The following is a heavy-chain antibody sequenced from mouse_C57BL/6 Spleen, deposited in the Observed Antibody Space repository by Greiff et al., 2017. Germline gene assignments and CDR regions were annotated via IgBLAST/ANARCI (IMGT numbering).Heavy chain of an antibody. V-gene: IGHV1-80*01. CDR2: IYPGDGDT. CDR3: ARGGRNPGYAMDY. CDR1: GYAFSSYW. J-gene: IGHJ4*01. Sequence: VQLQQSGAELVKPGASVKISCKASGYAFSSYWMNWVKQRPGKGLEWIGQIYPGDGDTNYNGKFKGKATLTADKSSSTAYIQLSSLTSEDSAVYICARGGRNPGYAMDYWGQGTSVTVSS. D-gene: IGHD3-3*01.